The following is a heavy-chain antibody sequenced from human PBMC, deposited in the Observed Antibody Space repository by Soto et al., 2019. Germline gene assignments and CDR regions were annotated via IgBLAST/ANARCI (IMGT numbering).Heavy chain of an antibody. Sequence: SETLSLTCVVSNFSISSGYYWGWIRQSPGKGLEWIASIYRSGTTPYNPSLKSRVTISVDPSKNQFSLMLTAVTAADTAVYYCARTHSGSYYSVFNYWGRGSLATVSS. J-gene: IGHJ4*02. CDR1: NFSISSGYY. CDR2: IYRSGTT. V-gene: IGHV4-38-2*01. CDR3: ARTHSGSYYSVFNY. D-gene: IGHD1-26*01.